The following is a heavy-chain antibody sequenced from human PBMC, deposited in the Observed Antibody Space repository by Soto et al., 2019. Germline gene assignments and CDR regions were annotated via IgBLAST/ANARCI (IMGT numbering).Heavy chain of an antibody. CDR2: IKQDGSEK. Sequence: GGSLRLSCAASGFTFSSYWMSWVRQAPGKGLEWVANIKQDGSEKYYVDSVKGRFTISRDNAKNSLYLQMNSLRAEDTAVYYCASAPRPYYYYGMDVWGQGTTVTVSS. J-gene: IGHJ6*02. V-gene: IGHV3-7*05. CDR1: GFTFSSYW. CDR3: ASAPRPYYYYGMDV.